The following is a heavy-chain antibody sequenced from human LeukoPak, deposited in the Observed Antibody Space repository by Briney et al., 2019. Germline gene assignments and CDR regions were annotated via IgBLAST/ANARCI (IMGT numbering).Heavy chain of an antibody. CDR2: IVVGSGNT. J-gene: IGHJ4*02. CDR1: GFTFTSSA. Sequence: ASVKVSCKASGFTFTSSAVQWVQQARGQRLEWMGWIVVGSGNTNYAQKFQERVTITRDMSTSTAYMELSSLRSEDTAVYYCAAGLYSYGQMGYWGQGTLVTVSS. CDR3: AAGLYSYGQMGY. D-gene: IGHD5-18*01. V-gene: IGHV1-58*01.